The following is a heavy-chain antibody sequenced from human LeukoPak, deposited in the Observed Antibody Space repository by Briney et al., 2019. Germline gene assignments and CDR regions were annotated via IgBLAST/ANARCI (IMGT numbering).Heavy chain of an antibody. CDR3: ARDEYIHGDLTNFDS. Sequence: GGSLRLSCAASGFTFSDYYMSWIRQAPGKGLEWVSYISSSGSMISDADSVKGRFTISRDNAKKSLYLQMDSLRAEDTAVYYCARDEYIHGDLTNFDSWGQGTLVIVSS. CDR2: ISSSGSMI. CDR1: GFTFSDYY. V-gene: IGHV3-11*04. D-gene: IGHD4-17*01. J-gene: IGHJ4*02.